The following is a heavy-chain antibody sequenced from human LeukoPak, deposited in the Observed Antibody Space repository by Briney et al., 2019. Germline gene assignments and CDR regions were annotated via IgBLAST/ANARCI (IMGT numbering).Heavy chain of an antibody. D-gene: IGHD4-11*01. CDR3: ARDRSNYAYYYYGMDV. V-gene: IGHV1-46*01. CDR1: GYTFTNDY. CDR2: SSPSGGST. J-gene: IGHJ6*02. Sequence: ASVKVSCKASGYTFTNDYIHWVRQAPGQGPEWMGISSPSGGSTSYAQKFQGRVTMTRDTSTSTVYMELSSLRSEDTAVYYCARDRSNYAYYYYGMDVWGQGTTVTVSS.